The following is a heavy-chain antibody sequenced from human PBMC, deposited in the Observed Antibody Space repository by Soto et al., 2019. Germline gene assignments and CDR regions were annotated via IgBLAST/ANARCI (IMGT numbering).Heavy chain of an antibody. V-gene: IGHV1-18*01. J-gene: IGHJ6*02. CDR2: ISAYNGNT. Sequence: ASVKVSCKASGYTFTSYGISWVRQAPGQGLEWMGWISAYNGNTNYAQELQGRVTMTTDTSTSTAYMELRSLRSDDTAVYYCARDCYYGSGSYLYYYYGMDVWGQGTTVTVSS. CDR1: GYTFTSYG. D-gene: IGHD3-10*01. CDR3: ARDCYYGSGSYLYYYYGMDV.